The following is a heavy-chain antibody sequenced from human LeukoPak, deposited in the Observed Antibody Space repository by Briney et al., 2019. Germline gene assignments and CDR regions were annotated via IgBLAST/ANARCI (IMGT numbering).Heavy chain of an antibody. V-gene: IGHV4-59*12. CDR2: IYYSGNT. Sequence: SETLSLTCTVSGGSISNYYWSWIRQPPGKGLEWIGYIYYSGNTNYSPSLKSRVIISVNTSKNQFSLNLTSVTAADTAVYYCARGPYMYYYDSSGYWFDYWAREPWSPSPQ. D-gene: IGHD3-22*01. CDR3: ARGPYMYYYDSSGYWFDY. CDR1: GGSISNYY. J-gene: IGHJ4*02.